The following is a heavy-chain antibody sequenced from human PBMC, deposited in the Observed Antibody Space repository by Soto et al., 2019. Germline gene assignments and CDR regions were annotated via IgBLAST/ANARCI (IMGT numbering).Heavy chain of an antibody. D-gene: IGHD2-15*01. J-gene: IGHJ6*02. CDR1: GYTFTSYD. CDR3: ARGRRRGYCSGGSCLGNYGMDV. Sequence: ASVKVSCKASGYTFTSYDINWVRQATGQGLEWMGWMNPNSGNTGYAQKFQGRVTMTRNTSIGTAYMELSSLRSEDTAVYYCARGRRRGYCSGGSCLGNYGMDVWGQGTTVTVPS. V-gene: IGHV1-8*01. CDR2: MNPNSGNT.